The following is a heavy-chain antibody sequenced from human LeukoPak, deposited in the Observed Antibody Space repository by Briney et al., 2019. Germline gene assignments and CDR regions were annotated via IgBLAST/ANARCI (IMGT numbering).Heavy chain of an antibody. CDR3: AKDLRAAMAGYYYYMDV. Sequence: PGGSLRLSCAASGFTFSSYSMNWVRQAPGKGLEWVSSISSSSSYIYYGDSVKGRFTISRDNSKNTLYLQMNSLRAEDTAVYYCAKDLRAAMAGYYYYMDVWGKGTTVTVSS. J-gene: IGHJ6*03. V-gene: IGHV3-21*01. CDR1: GFTFSSYS. CDR2: ISSSSSYI. D-gene: IGHD5-18*01.